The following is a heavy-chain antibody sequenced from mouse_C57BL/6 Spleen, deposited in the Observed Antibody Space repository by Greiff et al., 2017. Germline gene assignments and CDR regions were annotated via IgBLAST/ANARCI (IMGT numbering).Heavy chain of an antibody. V-gene: IGHV1-64*01. J-gene: IGHJ3*01. CDR1: GYTFTSYW. D-gene: IGHD2-4*01. Sequence: QVQLQQPGAELVKPGASVKLSCKASGYTFTSYWMHWVKQRPGQGLEWIGMIHPNSGSTNYNEKFKSKATLTVDKSSSTAYMQLSSLTSEDSAVYYCARYYYDYGRANWGQETLVTVSA. CDR3: ARYYYDYGRAN. CDR2: IHPNSGST.